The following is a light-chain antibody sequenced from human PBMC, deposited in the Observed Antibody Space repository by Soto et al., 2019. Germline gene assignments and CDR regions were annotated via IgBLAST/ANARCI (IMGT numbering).Light chain of an antibody. Sequence: QSVLTQPASVSGSPGQSITISCTGTSSNIGGYKLVSWYHQHPGKAPKLMIYEGNKRPSGVSNRFSGSRSGNTASLTISGLQAEDEADYYCCSYAGNNTLVFGGGTQLTVL. V-gene: IGLV2-23*01. CDR3: CSYAGNNTLV. CDR2: EGN. CDR1: SSNIGGYKL. J-gene: IGLJ3*02.